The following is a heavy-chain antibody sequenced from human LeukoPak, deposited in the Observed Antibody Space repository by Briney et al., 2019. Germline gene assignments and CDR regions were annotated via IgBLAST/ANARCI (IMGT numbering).Heavy chain of an antibody. J-gene: IGHJ5*02. Sequence: GGSLRLSCAASGFTFSSYTMNWVRQAPGKGLEWVSCITTGSSYTYYADSVKGRFTISRDNAKNSLYLQMNSLRAEDTAVYYCAREKSRWGGSKEENWFDPWGQGTLVTVSS. CDR3: AREKSRWGGSKEENWFDP. CDR2: ITTGSSYT. V-gene: IGHV3-21*01. D-gene: IGHD1-26*01. CDR1: GFTFSSYT.